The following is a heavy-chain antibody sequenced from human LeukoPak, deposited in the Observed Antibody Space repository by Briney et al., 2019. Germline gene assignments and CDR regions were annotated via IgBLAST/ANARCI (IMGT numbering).Heavy chain of an antibody. CDR3: AKDRDFWSGYTDY. Sequence: GGSLRLSCAASGFTFSSYAMSWVRQAPGKGLEWVSAVSGSGGSTYYADSVKGRFTISRDNSKNTLYLQMNSLRAEDTAVYYCAKDRDFWSGYTDYWGQGTLVTVSS. J-gene: IGHJ4*02. CDR1: GFTFSSYA. V-gene: IGHV3-23*01. D-gene: IGHD3-3*01. CDR2: VSGSGGST.